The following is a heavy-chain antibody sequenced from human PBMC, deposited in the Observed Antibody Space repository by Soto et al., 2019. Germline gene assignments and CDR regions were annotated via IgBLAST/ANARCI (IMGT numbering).Heavy chain of an antibody. CDR2: IFSGGTT. J-gene: IGHJ4*02. D-gene: IGHD2-15*01. CDR3: AKYGSGVGCYSGLGY. Sequence: GGSLRLSCAASGFTFSNYVMSWVRQAPGKGLEWVSSIFSGGTTYYADSVKGRFTISRDNSKNTLYLQMNSLRAEDTAVYYCAKYGSGVGCYSGLGYWGPETLVTVSS. CDR1: GFTFSNYV. V-gene: IGHV3-23*01.